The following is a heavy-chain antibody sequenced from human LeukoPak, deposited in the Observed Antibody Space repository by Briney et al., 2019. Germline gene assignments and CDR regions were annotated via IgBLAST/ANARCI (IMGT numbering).Heavy chain of an antibody. V-gene: IGHV1-46*01. Sequence: ASVKVSFKASGYTFTTYYIHWVRRAPGQGLEWMGTINPSGGSTNYAQKFQGRVTMTRDTSTCTVYLELSSLRSEDTAVYYCTRGGEYSASPGVYWGQGTLVTVSS. CDR3: TRGGEYSASPGVY. D-gene: IGHD2/OR15-2a*01. CDR1: GYTFTTYY. J-gene: IGHJ4*02. CDR2: INPSGGST.